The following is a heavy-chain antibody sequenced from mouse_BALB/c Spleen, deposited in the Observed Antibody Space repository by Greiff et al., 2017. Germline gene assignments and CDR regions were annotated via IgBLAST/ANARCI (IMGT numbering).Heavy chain of an antibody. CDR3: ARDRGYYRYYFDY. J-gene: IGHJ2*01. V-gene: IGHV2-9*02. CDR2: IWAGGST. CDR1: GFSLTSYG. D-gene: IGHD2-14*01. Sequence: VQLQQSGPGLVAPSQSLSITCTVSGFSLTSYGVHWVRQPPGKGLEWLGVIWAGGSTNYNSALMSRLSISKDNSKSQVFLKMNSLQTDDTAMYYCARDRGYYRYYFDYWGQGTTLTVSS.